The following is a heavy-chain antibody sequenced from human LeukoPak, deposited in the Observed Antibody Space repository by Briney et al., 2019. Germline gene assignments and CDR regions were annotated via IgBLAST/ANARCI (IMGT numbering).Heavy chain of an antibody. V-gene: IGHV4-34*01. Sequence: PSETLSLTCAVYGGSFSGYYWTWIRRPPGKGLEWIGEINHSGSTNYNPSLKSRVTISVDTSKNQFSLKLSSVTAADTAVYYCARGNGSGSYYKGRYYYGMDVWGKGTTVTVSS. CDR2: INHSGST. D-gene: IGHD3-10*01. J-gene: IGHJ6*04. CDR1: GGSFSGYY. CDR3: ARGNGSGSYYKGRYYYGMDV.